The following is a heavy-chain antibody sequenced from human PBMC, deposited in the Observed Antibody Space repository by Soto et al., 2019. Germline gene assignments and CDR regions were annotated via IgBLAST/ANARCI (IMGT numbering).Heavy chain of an antibody. V-gene: IGHV1-18*01. CDR1: GYTFTSYG. Sequence: QVQLVQSGAEVMKPGASVKVSCEASGYTFTSYGITWVRQAPGQGLEWMAWISAYNGHTKFAQKLQGRVTMTTDTSTSTADTELRSLSSDDTAVYFCARTSGSNTAADFDSWGQGTLVTVSS. CDR2: ISAYNGHT. D-gene: IGHD1-26*01. CDR3: ARTSGSNTAADFDS. J-gene: IGHJ4*02.